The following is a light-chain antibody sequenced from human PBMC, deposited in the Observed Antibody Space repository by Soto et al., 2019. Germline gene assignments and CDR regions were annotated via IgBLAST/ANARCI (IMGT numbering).Light chain of an antibody. CDR1: QTVSSY. J-gene: IGKJ2*01. Sequence: EIVLTQSPATLSLSPGERATLSCRASQTVSSYLAWYQQKPGQAPRLLIYDATNRATGIPARFSGSGSGTDFTLTISSREPEDVAVYYCQQRYNWPPYTFGQGTKLEIK. CDR3: QQRYNWPPYT. V-gene: IGKV3-11*01. CDR2: DAT.